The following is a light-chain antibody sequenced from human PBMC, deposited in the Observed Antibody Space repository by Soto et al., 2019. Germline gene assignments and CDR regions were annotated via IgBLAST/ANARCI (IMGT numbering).Light chain of an antibody. CDR2: GAS. CDR3: QHYNNWIGT. Sequence: EIVMTQSPATLSVSRGERATLSCRANQAISSNLAWYQQKPGQAPRLLIYGASTRATDIPDRFSGSGSGTEFTLTISSLQSEGFAVYYCQHYNNWIGTFGGGTKVEIK. J-gene: IGKJ4*01. V-gene: IGKV3-15*01. CDR1: QAISSN.